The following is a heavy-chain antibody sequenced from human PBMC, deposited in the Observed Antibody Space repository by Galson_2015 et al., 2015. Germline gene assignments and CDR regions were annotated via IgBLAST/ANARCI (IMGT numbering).Heavy chain of an antibody. V-gene: IGHV6-1*01. Sequence: CAISGDSVSSNSAARNWIRQSPSRGLEWLGRTYYRSKWYNDYAVSVKSRITINPDTSKNQFSLQLKSVTPEDTAVYYCARDRPSFTATDAFDTWGQGTMVTVSS. CDR1: GDSVSSNSAA. CDR3: ARDRPSFTATDAFDT. J-gene: IGHJ3*02. D-gene: IGHD4-11*01. CDR2: TYYRSKWYN.